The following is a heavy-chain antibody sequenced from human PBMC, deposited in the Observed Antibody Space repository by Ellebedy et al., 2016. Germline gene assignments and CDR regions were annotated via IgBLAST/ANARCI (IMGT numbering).Heavy chain of an antibody. CDR3: AKVHISGPARAFDY. V-gene: IGHV3-23*01. D-gene: IGHD6-6*01. CDR1: GFTFSNYD. J-gene: IGHJ4*02. CDR2: ISGSGRKT. Sequence: GESLKISXAASGFTFSNYDMNWVRQGPGKGLEWVSGISGSGRKTYYAGSVKGRFTMSRDNSKNTLYLQMKTVRAEDTAIYYCAKVHISGPARAFDYWGQGTPVTVSS.